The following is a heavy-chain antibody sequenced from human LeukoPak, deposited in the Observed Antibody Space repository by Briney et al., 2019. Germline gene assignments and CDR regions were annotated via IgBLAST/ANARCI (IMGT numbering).Heavy chain of an antibody. V-gene: IGHV4-30-4*01. J-gene: IGHJ6*02. CDR2: IYYSGST. CDR3: ARVYFYGLDV. CDR1: GGSISGGDYY. Sequence: PSETLSLTCTVSGGSISGGDYYWSWLRQSPGRGLEWIGYIYYSGSTHYNPSLKSRVSILRDTSKNRFSLKLSSVIAADTAVYYCARVYFYGLDVWGQGTTVTVSS.